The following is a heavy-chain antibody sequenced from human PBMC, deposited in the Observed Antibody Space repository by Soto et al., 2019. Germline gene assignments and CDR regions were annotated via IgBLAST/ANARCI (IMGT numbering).Heavy chain of an antibody. CDR3: ARDNYGPLDY. V-gene: IGHV1-2*02. Sequence: QLHLVQSGAEVKKPGASVKVSCRHFGYTFTAYYIHWVRQAPGQGLDWMVWVDPNSGDSRKVQSCNGTVTMTRYTSTSSVYIELSGLRSDDTAVYYCARDNYGPLDYWGQGTLVTVSS. CDR2: VDPNSGDS. D-gene: IGHD3-10*01. J-gene: IGHJ4*02. CDR1: GYTFTAYY.